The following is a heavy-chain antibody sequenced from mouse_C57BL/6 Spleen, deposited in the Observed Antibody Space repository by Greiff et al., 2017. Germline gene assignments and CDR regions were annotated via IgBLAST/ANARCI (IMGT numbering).Heavy chain of an antibody. J-gene: IGHJ4*01. D-gene: IGHD1-3*01. CDR1: GYSITSGYY. Sequence: EVQLQQSGPGLVKPSQSLSLTCSVTGYSITSGYYWNWIRQFPGNKLEWMGYISYDGSNNYNPSLKNRISITRDTSKNQFFLKLNSVTTEDTATYYCARGGYIAMDYWGQGTSVTVSS. CDR3: ARGGYIAMDY. V-gene: IGHV3-6*01. CDR2: ISYDGSN.